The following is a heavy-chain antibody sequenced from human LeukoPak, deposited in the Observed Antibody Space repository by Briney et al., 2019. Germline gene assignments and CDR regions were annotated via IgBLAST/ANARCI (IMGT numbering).Heavy chain of an antibody. V-gene: IGHV3-7*01. CDR1: GFTFSSYS. CDR3: ARDSILTGYEMDV. Sequence: GGSLRLSCAASGFTFSSYSMSWVRQAPGKGLEWVANIKQDGSEKYYVDSVKGRFTISRDNAKNSLYLQMNSLRAEDTAVYYCARDSILTGYEMDVWGQGTTVTVSS. D-gene: IGHD3-9*01. J-gene: IGHJ6*02. CDR2: IKQDGSEK.